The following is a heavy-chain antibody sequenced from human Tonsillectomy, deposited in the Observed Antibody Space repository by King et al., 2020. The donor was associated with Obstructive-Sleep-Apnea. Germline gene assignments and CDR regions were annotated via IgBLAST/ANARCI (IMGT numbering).Heavy chain of an antibody. V-gene: IGHV3-9*01. J-gene: IGHJ3*02. CDR2: ICWNSGSI. CDR3: AKDYGSGFDAFDI. Sequence: VQLVESGGGFVNPGRSLRRTCAACGFTCDDYAMHLGRQAPGEGLELGSCICWNSGSIGFADSVKGRFTISRDNAKNSLYLQMNSLRAEDTALYYCAKDYGSGFDAFDIWGQGTMVTVSS. D-gene: IGHD3-10*01. CDR1: GFTCDDYA.